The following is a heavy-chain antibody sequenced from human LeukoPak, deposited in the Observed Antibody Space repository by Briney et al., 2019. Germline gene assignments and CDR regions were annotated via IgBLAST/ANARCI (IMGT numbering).Heavy chain of an antibody. V-gene: IGHV3-9*01. CDR3: AQGESGWANYFDY. CDR1: GFTFDDYA. CDR2: ISWNSGSI. D-gene: IGHD6-19*01. Sequence: GRSLRLSCAASGFTFDDYAMHWVRQAPGKGLEWVSGISWNSGSIGYADSVKGRFTISRDNSKNTLYLQMNSLRAEDTAVYYCAQGESGWANYFDYWGQGTLVTVSS. J-gene: IGHJ4*02.